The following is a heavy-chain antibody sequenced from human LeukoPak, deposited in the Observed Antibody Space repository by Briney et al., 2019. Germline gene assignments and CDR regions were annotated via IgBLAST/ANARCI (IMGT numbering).Heavy chain of an antibody. V-gene: IGHV3-53*01. J-gene: IGHJ6*02. CDR3: ARNFWGNYYYYGMDV. D-gene: IGHD3-3*01. Sequence: PGGSLRLSCAASGFTVSSNYMSWVRQAPGKGLEWVSVTYSGGSTYYADSVKGRFTISRDNSKNTLYLQMNSLRAEDTAVYYCARNFWGNYYYYGMDVWGQGTTVTVSS. CDR2: TYSGGST. CDR1: GFTVSSNY.